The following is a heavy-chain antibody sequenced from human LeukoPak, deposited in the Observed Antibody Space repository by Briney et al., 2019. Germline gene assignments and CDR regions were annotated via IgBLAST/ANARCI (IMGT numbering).Heavy chain of an antibody. J-gene: IGHJ1*01. V-gene: IGHV1-2*02. CDR1: GYTFTGYY. CDR3: ARRQQLYSFQH. Sequence: DSVKVSCKASGYTFTGYYMHWVRQAPGQGLESMGWINPDSGGTNYAQNFQGRVTMTRDTSISTAYMELSRLRSDGTAVYYCARRQQLYSFQHWGQGTLVTVSS. D-gene: IGHD6-13*01. CDR2: INPDSGGT.